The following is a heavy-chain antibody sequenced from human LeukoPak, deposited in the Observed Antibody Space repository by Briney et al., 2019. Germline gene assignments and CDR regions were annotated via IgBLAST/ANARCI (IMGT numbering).Heavy chain of an antibody. J-gene: IGHJ4*02. CDR3: TKVRGTYSSGYFFDY. CDR1: GFTFDNYA. D-gene: IGHD6-19*01. V-gene: IGHV3-9*01. Sequence: GGSLRLSCAASGFTFDNYAMHWVRQAPGKGLEWLSIISWNSGYIGYADSVKGRFTISRDNAKKSLDLQMNSLRAEDTAFYYCTKVRGTYSSGYFFDYWGQGTLVTVSS. CDR2: ISWNSGYI.